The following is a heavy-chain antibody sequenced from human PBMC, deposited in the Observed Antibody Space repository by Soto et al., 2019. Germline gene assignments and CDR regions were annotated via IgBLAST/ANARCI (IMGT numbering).Heavy chain of an antibody. CDR3: AKDGMGSGSHYSSFGY. J-gene: IGHJ4*02. CDR1: GFTVGNNY. CDR2: IYSTGTT. V-gene: IGHV3-53*01. Sequence: EVQLVESGGGLIQPGGSLKLSCAASGFTVGNNYMSWVRQAPGKGLEWVSLIYSTGTTKYADSVKGRFTVSRDNAKNTLYLQMNSLRAVDTAVYYCAKDGMGSGSHYSSFGYWGQGTLVTVSS. D-gene: IGHD3-10*01.